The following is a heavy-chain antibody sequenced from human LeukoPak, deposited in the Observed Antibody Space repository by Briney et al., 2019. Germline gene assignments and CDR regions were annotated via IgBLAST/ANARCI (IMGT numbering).Heavy chain of an antibody. CDR1: GFPFRKYA. J-gene: IGHJ5*02. CDR2: ISYDGTNT. CDR3: AREIRATTVTTETYNWFDP. V-gene: IGHV3-30*04. Sequence: PGTSLRLSCAASGFPFRKYAIHWVRQAPGKGPEWVAVISYDGTNTYYRDSVKGRFTISRDNSENTLYLQMNSLRLEDTAVYYCAREIRATTVTTETYNWFDPWGQGTLVTVSS. D-gene: IGHD4-17*01.